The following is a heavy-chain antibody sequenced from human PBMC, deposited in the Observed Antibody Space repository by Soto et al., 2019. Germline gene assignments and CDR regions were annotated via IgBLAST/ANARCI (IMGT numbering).Heavy chain of an antibody. Sequence: EVQLLESGGGLVQPGGSLRLSCAASGFPFSSYAMSWVRQAPGKGLEWVSAISGSGGSTYYADSVKGRFTISRDNSKNTLYLQMNSLRAEDTAVYYCAKVAFYYSSTSCYLYFDYWGQGTLVTVSS. D-gene: IGHD2-2*01. CDR3: AKVAFYYSSTSCYLYFDY. V-gene: IGHV3-23*01. J-gene: IGHJ4*02. CDR2: ISGSGGST. CDR1: GFPFSSYA.